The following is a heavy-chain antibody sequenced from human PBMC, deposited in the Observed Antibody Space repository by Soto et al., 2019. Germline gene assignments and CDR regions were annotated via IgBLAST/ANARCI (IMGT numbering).Heavy chain of an antibody. D-gene: IGHD2-8*01. CDR1: GYTFTHYY. CDR2: INPSGGST. Sequence: QVQLVQSGAEVKKPGASVKVSCKASGYTFTHYYIHWVRQAPGQGLEWMGMINPSGGSTDSAQKFQGRVTMTAGTSTTTVYMELSSLRSDDTAVYYCASPPLPGCIHGVCYPCDHWGQGTLVTVSS. CDR3: ASPPLPGCIHGVCYPCDH. J-gene: IGHJ4*02. V-gene: IGHV1-46*01.